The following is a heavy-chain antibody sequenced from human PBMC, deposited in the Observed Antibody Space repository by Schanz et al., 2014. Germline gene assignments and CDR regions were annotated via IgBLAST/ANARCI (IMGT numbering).Heavy chain of an antibody. J-gene: IGHJ4*02. CDR1: GFIFNDYY. D-gene: IGHD3-10*01. CDR2: ISRDGTTS. CDR3: AKDFTGSGIFFNW. V-gene: IGHV3-11*01. Sequence: QVQLVESGGGLVKPGGSLRLSCAASGFIFNDYYMNWIRQAPGKGLEWLSYISRDGTTSYYADSVKGRFTISRDNAKNTLYLQMYSLRGDDTAIYYCAKDFTGSGIFFNWWGQGTLVTVSS.